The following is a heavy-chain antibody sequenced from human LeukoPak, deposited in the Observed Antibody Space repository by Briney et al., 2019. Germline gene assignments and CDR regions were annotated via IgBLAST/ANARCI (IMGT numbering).Heavy chain of an antibody. CDR2: ITNIGST. CDR3: ARGSGWFGELVLLFIFDP. Sequence: PSETLSLTCTVSDASISGHYLSWIRQPPGKGLERIGYITNIGSTDYNPSLKSRNTISINTPKNQYDPKLSPVTAPNTDVNNGARGSGWFGELVLLFIFDPWGEGTLVTVSS. J-gene: IGHJ5*02. CDR1: DASISGHY. D-gene: IGHD3-10*01. V-gene: IGHV4-59*11.